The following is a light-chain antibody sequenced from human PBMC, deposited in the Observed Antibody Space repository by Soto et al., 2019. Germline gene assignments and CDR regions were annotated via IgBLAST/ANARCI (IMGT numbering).Light chain of an antibody. CDR1: QSLLYNSNKKNY. V-gene: IGKV4-1*01. CDR2: WAS. CDR3: QHFFKSPVS. J-gene: IGKJ3*01. Sequence: DIVMTQSPDFLAVSLGERATINCKSSQSLLYNSNKKNYVAWYQQKPRQPPRLLIYWASTRESGVPDRFSGAVSGTDFTLTISGLQAEDVAVYYCQHFFKSPVSFGPGTKV.